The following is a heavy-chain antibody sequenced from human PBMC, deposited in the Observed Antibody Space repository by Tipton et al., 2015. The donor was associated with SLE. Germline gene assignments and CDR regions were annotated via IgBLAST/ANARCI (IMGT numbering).Heavy chain of an antibody. CDR1: GASINTYF. J-gene: IGHJ4*02. CDR3: ARGAVTGEYYFPY. CDR2: IYYSGST. Sequence: PGLVKPSETLSLTCTVSGASINTYFWSWVRQPPGKGLEWIGHIYYSGSTNYNPSLKSRVTISVDTSKNQFSLKLSSVTAADTAGYYCARGAVTGEYYFPYWGQGTLVTVSS. D-gene: IGHD4-17*01. V-gene: IGHV4-59*01.